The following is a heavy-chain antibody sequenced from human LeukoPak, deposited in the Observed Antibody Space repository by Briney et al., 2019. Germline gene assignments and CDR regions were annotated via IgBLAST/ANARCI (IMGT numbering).Heavy chain of an antibody. CDR1: GGSISSYY. CDR2: IYYSGST. Sequence: SETLSLTCTVSGGSISSYYWGWIRQPPGKGLEWIGSIYYSGSTYYNPSLKSRVTISVDTSKNQFSLKLSSVTAADTAVYYCARRLRGGIFGFDYWGQGTLVTVSS. V-gene: IGHV4-39*01. J-gene: IGHJ4*02. D-gene: IGHD3-3*01. CDR3: ARRLRGGIFGFDY.